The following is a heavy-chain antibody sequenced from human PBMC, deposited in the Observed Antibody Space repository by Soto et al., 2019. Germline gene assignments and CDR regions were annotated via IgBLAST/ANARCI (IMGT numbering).Heavy chain of an antibody. CDR3: ARESGYGDDDAFDI. CDR2: IYHSGST. J-gene: IGHJ3*02. CDR1: SGSISSSNW. Sequence: SETLSLTCAVSSGSISSSNWWSWVRQPPGKGLEWIGEIYHSGSTNYNPSLKSRVTISVDKSKNQFSLKLSSVTAADTAVYYCARESGYGDDDAFDIWGQGTMVTVSS. D-gene: IGHD4-17*01. V-gene: IGHV4-4*02.